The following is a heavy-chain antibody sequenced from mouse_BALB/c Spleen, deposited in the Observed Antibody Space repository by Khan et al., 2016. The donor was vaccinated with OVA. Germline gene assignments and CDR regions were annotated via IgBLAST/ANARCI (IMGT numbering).Heavy chain of an antibody. Sequence: VQLQESGAELARPGASVKMSCEASGYTFTSNTMHWVKQRPGQGLEWIGYINPRSGYTNYNQKFKDKATLPADKSSSTAYMQLSSLTSEDSAVYYCARRTTGYAMDYWGQGTSVIVSS. CDR2: INPRSGYT. CDR1: GYTFTSNT. D-gene: IGHD2-14*01. V-gene: IGHV1-4*01. J-gene: IGHJ4*01. CDR3: ARRTTGYAMDY.